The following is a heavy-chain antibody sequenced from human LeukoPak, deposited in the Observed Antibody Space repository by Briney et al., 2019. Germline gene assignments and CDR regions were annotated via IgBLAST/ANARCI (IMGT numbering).Heavy chain of an antibody. D-gene: IGHD3-10*01. CDR1: GYSLSNGHY. J-gene: IGHJ6*03. CDR3: ARGPFGSGNYYHYYYMDV. CDR2: VYGSGST. V-gene: IGHV4-38-2*02. Sequence: PSEPLSLTCSVSGYSLSNGHYWGWIRQPPGKGLEWIGSVYGSGSTYYNTSLKSRVTISVDTSKNQFSLSLNYVTVADTAVYFCARGPFGSGNYYHYYYMDVWGKGTTVTVSS.